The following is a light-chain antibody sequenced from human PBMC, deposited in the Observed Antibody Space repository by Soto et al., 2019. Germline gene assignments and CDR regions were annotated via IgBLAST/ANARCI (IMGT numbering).Light chain of an antibody. CDR2: TAS. J-gene: IGKJ4*01. CDR3: QLLNSYPLT. V-gene: IGKV1-9*01. CDR1: QGISTY. Sequence: DIHLTQSPSFLSASVGDRVTITCRASQGISTYLSWYQQKPGKVPKLLIYTASTLQSGVPSRFSGSGSGTEFTLTISSLQPEDFATYYCQLLNSYPLTFGGGTKVEIK.